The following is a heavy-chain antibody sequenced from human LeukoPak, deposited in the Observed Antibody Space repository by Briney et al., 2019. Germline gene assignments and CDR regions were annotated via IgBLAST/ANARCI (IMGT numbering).Heavy chain of an antibody. J-gene: IGHJ4*02. CDR2: ISWNSGSI. CDR3: ARVRAGTFDY. V-gene: IGHV3-9*01. CDR1: GFIFNNYA. D-gene: IGHD6-13*01. Sequence: GGSLRLSCAGSGFIFNNYAMHWVRQPPGKGLEWVSGISWNSGSIDYADSVKGRFTISRDNSKNTLYLQMNSLRAEDTAVYYCARVRAGTFDYWGQGTLVTVSS.